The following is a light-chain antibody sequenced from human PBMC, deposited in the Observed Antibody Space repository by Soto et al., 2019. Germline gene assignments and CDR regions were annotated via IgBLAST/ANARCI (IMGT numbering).Light chain of an antibody. J-gene: IGLJ3*02. CDR2: EVY. V-gene: IGLV2-14*01. CDR1: GSDVGNHIY. CDR3: ASYTSTITWV. Sequence: QSALTQPASVSGSPGQSITISCTGSGSDVGNHIYVSWYQQHPGKGPRLIISEVYNRPSGVSDRFSGSKSGNTASLTISGLQAEDEADYYCASYTSTITWVFGGGTKLTV.